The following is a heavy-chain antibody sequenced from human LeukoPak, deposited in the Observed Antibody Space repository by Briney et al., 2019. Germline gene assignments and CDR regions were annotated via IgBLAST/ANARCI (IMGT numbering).Heavy chain of an antibody. CDR3: ARAGDNYYYYYMDV. CDR2: ISQDGSDK. Sequence: GGSLTLSCAASGFTFSDYWMSWVRQAPGKGLQWVANISQDGSDKYYLDSVKGRFTISRDNAKNSLYLQMNSLRAEDTALYYCARAGDNYYYYYMDVWGKGTTVTVSS. D-gene: IGHD3-16*01. V-gene: IGHV3-7*03. J-gene: IGHJ6*03. CDR1: GFTFSDYW.